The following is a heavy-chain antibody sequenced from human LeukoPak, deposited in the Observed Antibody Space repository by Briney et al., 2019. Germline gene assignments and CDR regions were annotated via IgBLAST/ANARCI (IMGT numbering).Heavy chain of an antibody. Sequence: PSETLSLTCTVSGGSISSYYWSWIRQPPGKGLEWIGYIYYSGSTNYNPSLKSRVTISVDTSKNQFSLKLSSVTAADTAAYYCARDYSGGYHYYYMDVWGKGTTVTVSS. D-gene: IGHD1-26*01. V-gene: IGHV4-59*01. CDR3: ARDYSGGYHYYYMDV. CDR2: IYYSGST. CDR1: GGSISSYY. J-gene: IGHJ6*03.